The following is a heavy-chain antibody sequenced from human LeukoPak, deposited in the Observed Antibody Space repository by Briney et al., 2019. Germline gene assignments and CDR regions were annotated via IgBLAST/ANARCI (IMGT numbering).Heavy chain of an antibody. CDR2: IIPILGIA. Sequence: GSSAKVSCEASGGTFSSYAISWVRQAPGQGLEWMGRIIPILGIANYAQKFQGRVTITADKSTSTAYMELSSLRSEDTAVYYCAARGYSYSDFDYWGQGTLVTVSS. CDR3: AARGYSYSDFDY. V-gene: IGHV1-69*04. D-gene: IGHD5-18*01. J-gene: IGHJ4*02. CDR1: GGTFSSYA.